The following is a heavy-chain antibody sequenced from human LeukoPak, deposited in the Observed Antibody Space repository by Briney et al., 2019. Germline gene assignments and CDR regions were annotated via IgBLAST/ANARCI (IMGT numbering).Heavy chain of an antibody. J-gene: IGHJ4*02. V-gene: IGHV4-39*01. CDR1: GGSINSGTYY. D-gene: IGHD6-13*01. CDR3: ARLPSGTFDY. Sequence: SETLSLTCTVSGGSINSGTYYWGWVRQPPGKGLEWIGTIYCSGNTYYNPSLKSRVTISIDTSKNQFSLKLSSVTAADTAVYYCARLPSGTFDYWGQGTLVTVSS. CDR2: IYCSGNT.